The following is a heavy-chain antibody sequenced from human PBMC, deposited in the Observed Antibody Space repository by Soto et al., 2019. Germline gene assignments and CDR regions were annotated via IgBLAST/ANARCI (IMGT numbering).Heavy chain of an antibody. CDR1: GDSFSTFA. Sequence: QVQLVQSGAELKKPGSSVKVSCKASGDSFSTFAFSWVRQAPGQGLDWMGAIIPRFGKPANYAQKFQDRVTITEDKATTTVYMEVRSLRSEDTAVYYCARSRFLDYWGQGTPVTVSS. V-gene: IGHV1-69*06. D-gene: IGHD3-3*01. J-gene: IGHJ4*02. CDR2: IIPRFGKPA. CDR3: ARSRFLDY.